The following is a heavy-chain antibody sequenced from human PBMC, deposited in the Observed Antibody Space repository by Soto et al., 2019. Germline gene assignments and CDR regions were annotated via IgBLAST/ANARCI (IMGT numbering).Heavy chain of an antibody. CDR3: ARAGGYTSDYYYAMDV. V-gene: IGHV4-30-2*01. CDR1: GGSISSGRYS. D-gene: IGHD5-12*01. Sequence: QLQLQESGSGLAKPSQTLSLTCAVSGGSISSGRYSWSWIRQPPGKGLEWIGFIDRSGGTYYNPSLQSRVTIALDRSKNQFSLNLTSVTAADTAVYYCARAGGYTSDYYYAMDVWGQGTTVTVAS. CDR2: IDRSGGT. J-gene: IGHJ6*02.